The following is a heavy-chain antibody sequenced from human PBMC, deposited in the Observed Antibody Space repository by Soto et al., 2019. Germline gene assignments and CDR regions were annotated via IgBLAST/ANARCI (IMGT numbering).Heavy chain of an antibody. V-gene: IGHV4-31*03. CDR3: ARAPPRGARGAFDI. J-gene: IGHJ3*02. CDR1: GGSISSGGYY. CDR2: IYYSGST. Sequence: SEALSLTCTVSGGSISSGGYYWSWIRQHPGKGLEWIGYIYYSGSTYYNPSLKSRVTISVDTSKNQFSLKLSSVTAADTAVYYCARAPPRGARGAFDIWGQGTMVT.